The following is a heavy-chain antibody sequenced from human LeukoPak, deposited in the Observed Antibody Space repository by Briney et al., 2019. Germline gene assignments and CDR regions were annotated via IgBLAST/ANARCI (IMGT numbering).Heavy chain of an antibody. CDR1: GLSFSSSA. CDR3: ARGRDHAFDI. J-gene: IGHJ3*02. CDR2: SSASSSDV. Sequence: GGSLRLSCAAPGLSFSSSAMNWVRPTPRKRPEWLSYSSASSSDVYYADSVKGRFTISRDNAKSSLYLQMNSLTAEDTAIYFCARGRDHAFDIWGQGTRVTVSS. V-gene: IGHV3-48*01.